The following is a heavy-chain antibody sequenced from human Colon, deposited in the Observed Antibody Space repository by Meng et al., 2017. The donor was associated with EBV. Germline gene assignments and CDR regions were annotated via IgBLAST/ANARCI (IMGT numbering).Heavy chain of an antibody. J-gene: IGHJ4*02. CDR1: GGSFSGYY. D-gene: IGHD1-26*01. CDR3: ARGPGGSYYLYYFDY. CDR2: INHSGST. V-gene: IGHV4-34*01. Sequence: QVQVQQWCVGMLKPSETLSLTCAVYGGSFSGYYWSWIRQPPEKGLEWIGEINHSGSTNYNPSLKSRVTISVDTSKKQFSLKLSSVTAADTAVYYCARGPGGSYYLYYFDYWGQGTLVTVSS.